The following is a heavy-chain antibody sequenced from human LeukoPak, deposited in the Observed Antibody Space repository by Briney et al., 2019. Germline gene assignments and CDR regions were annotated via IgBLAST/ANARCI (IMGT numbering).Heavy chain of an antibody. D-gene: IGHD2-2*01. CDR1: GFTFSSYA. Sequence: GSLRLSCAASGFTFSSYAMSWVRQAPGKGLEWVSAISGSGGSTYYADSVKGRFTISRDNSKNTLYLQMNSLRAEDTAVYYCAKDGGLVGYCSSTSCYHFDYWGQGALVTVSS. CDR3: AKDGGLVGYCSSTSCYHFDY. CDR2: ISGSGGST. J-gene: IGHJ4*02. V-gene: IGHV3-23*01.